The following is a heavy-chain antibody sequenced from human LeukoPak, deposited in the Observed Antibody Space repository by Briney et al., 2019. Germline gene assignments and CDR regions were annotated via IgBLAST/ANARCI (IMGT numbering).Heavy chain of an antibody. V-gene: IGHV4-39*07. J-gene: IGHJ3*02. Sequence: SETLSLTCTVSGGSISSSSYYWGWIRQPPGKGLEWIGSIYYSGSTYYNPSLKSRVTISVDTSKNQFSLKLSSVTAADTAVYYCARDRSGHHAFDIWGQGTMVTVSS. CDR3: ARDRSGHHAFDI. D-gene: IGHD1-26*01. CDR1: GGSISSSSYY. CDR2: IYYSGST.